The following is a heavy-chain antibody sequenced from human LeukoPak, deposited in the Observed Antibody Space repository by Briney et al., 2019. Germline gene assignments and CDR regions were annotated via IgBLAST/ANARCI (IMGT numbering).Heavy chain of an antibody. V-gene: IGHV3-30*03. CDR2: ISYDGSNK. CDR1: GFTFSSYS. CDR3: ARDAGGWYEDAFDI. J-gene: IGHJ3*02. D-gene: IGHD6-19*01. Sequence: PGGSLRLSCAASGFTFSSYSMNWVRQAPGKGLEWVAVISYDGSNKYYADSVKGRFTISRDNSKNTLYLQMNSLRAEDTAVYYCARDAGGWYEDAFDIWGQGTMVTVSS.